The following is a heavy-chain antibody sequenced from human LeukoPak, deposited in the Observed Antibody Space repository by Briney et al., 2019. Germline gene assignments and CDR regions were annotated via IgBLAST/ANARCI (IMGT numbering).Heavy chain of an antibody. CDR1: GYTFSSHS. J-gene: IGHJ4*02. D-gene: IGHD2-2*01. CDR3: ARAAFSCSSTSCYLPFDY. CDR2: IFPILDIA. Sequence: SVKVSCKASGYTFSSHSISWVRQAPGQGLEWTGRIFPILDIANYARKFQGRVTITADKSTSTAYMELSSLRSEDTAVYYCARAAFSCSSTSCYLPFDYWGQGTLVTVSS. V-gene: IGHV1-69*04.